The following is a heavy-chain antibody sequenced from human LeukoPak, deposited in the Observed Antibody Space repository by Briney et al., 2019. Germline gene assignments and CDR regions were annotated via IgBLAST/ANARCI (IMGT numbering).Heavy chain of an antibody. CDR1: GYSISSGYY. CDR2: IYHSGST. J-gene: IGHJ5*02. V-gene: IGHV4-38-2*02. D-gene: IGHD7-27*01. Sequence: SETLSLTCTVSGYSISSGYYWGWIRQPPGKGLEWIGSIYHSGSTYYNPSLKSRVTISVDTSKNQFSLKLSSVTAADTAVYYCARRGTGDDWFDPWGQGTLVTVSS. CDR3: ARRGTGDDWFDP.